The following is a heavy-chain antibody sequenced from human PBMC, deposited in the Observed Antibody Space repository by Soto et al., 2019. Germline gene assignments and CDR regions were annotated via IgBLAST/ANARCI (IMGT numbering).Heavy chain of an antibody. CDR1: GFTFTRSA. CDR3: AADRYAMDV. Sequence: QRQLVQSGPEVKKPGTSVKVSCKASGFTFTRSAVQWVRQARGQRLEWIGWIVVDNGNTKYAQKFQERVTITSDMSTSTAYLELSSLRSEDTAVYYCAADRYAMDVWAQGTTVTVSS. V-gene: IGHV1-58*01. CDR2: IVVDNGNT. J-gene: IGHJ6*02.